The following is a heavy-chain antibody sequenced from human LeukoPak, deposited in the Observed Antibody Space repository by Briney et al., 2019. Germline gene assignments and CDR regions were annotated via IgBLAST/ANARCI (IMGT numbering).Heavy chain of an antibody. CDR2: IKQDGSEK. CDR3: ARDIARLYDYVWASYRSFDY. D-gene: IGHD3-16*02. V-gene: IGHV3-7*01. CDR1: GFTFSSYA. Sequence: GGSLRLSCAASGFTFSSYAMSWVRQAPGKGLGWVANIKQDGSEKYYVDSVKGRFTISRDNAKNSLYLQMNSLRAEDTAVYYCARDIARLYDYVWASYRSFDYWGQGTLVTVSS. J-gene: IGHJ4*02.